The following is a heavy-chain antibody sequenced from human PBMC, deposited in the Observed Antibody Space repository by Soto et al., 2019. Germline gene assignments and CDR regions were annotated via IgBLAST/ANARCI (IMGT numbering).Heavy chain of an antibody. J-gene: IGHJ5*02. Sequence: QVQLQQSGPGLVNPSQTLSLTCAISGDSVSSNSAAWNWIRQSPSRGLEWLGRTYYRSKWYNDYAVSVKSRITINPDTSKNQFSLQLNSVTPEDTAVYYCARAYCRGGRCWAWSNWFDPWGQGTLVTVSS. CDR2: TYYRSKWYN. CDR1: GDSVSSNSAA. CDR3: ARAYCRGGRCWAWSNWFDP. V-gene: IGHV6-1*01. D-gene: IGHD2-15*01.